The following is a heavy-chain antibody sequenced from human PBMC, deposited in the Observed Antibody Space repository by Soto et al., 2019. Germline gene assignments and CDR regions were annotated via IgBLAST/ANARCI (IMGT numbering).Heavy chain of an antibody. Sequence: GESVKISCXGSGYSFAGYWITWVRQKPGKGLEWMGRIDPSDSQTYYSPSFRGHVTISVTKSITTVFLQWSSLRASDTAMYYCARQIFDSDTGPNFQYYFDSWGQGTPVTVSS. CDR3: ARQIFDSDTGPNFQYYFDS. CDR2: IDPSDSQT. V-gene: IGHV5-10-1*01. J-gene: IGHJ4*02. D-gene: IGHD3-9*01. CDR1: GYSFAGYW.